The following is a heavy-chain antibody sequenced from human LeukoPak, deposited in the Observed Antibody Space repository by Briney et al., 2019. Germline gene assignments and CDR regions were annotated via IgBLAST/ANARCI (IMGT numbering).Heavy chain of an antibody. V-gene: IGHV4-59*01. J-gene: IGHJ4*02. CDR3: ARGSSGWYGVSDY. CDR1: GGSISSYY. D-gene: IGHD6-19*01. Sequence: KTSETLSLTCTVSGGSISSYYWSWIRQPPGKGLEWIGYIYYSGSANYNPSLKSRVTISVDTSKNQFSLKLSSVTAADTAVYYCARGSSGWYGVSDYWGQGTLVTVSS. CDR2: IYYSGSA.